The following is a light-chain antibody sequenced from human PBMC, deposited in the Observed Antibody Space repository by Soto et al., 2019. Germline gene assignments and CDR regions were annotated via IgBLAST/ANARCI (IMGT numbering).Light chain of an antibody. Sequence: DIQITQSPSSLSASIGDRVTITCRASQTITTYLNWYQQRPGKAPNLLIYGTSSLQSGVPSRFSGGGSETDFTLTISSLQPDDFGTYYCQQNYKAPWTFGQG. CDR3: QQNYKAPWT. V-gene: IGKV1-39*01. J-gene: IGKJ1*01. CDR1: QTITTY. CDR2: GTS.